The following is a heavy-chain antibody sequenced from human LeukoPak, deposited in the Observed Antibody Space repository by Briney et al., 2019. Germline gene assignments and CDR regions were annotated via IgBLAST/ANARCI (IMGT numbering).Heavy chain of an antibody. D-gene: IGHD3-16*01. Sequence: AETLSLTCTVSGGSISSSSYYWGWIRQPPGKGLEWIGSIYYDGSTYYNPSLKSRVTISVDKSKNQFSLKLSSVTAADTAVYYCARDKMGGFDYWGRGTLVTVSS. J-gene: IGHJ4*02. CDR1: GGSISSSSYY. CDR3: ARDKMGGFDY. CDR2: IYYDGST. V-gene: IGHV4-39*07.